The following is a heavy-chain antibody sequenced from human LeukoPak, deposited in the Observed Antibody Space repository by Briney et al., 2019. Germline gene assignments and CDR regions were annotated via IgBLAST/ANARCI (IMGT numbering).Heavy chain of an antibody. D-gene: IGHD6-6*01. CDR3: AYSSSSGYYGMDV. J-gene: IGHJ6*02. Sequence: SETLSLTCTVSGGSISSYYWSWIRQPPGKGLEWIGYIYYSGSTNYNPSLKSRVIMSVDTSKNQFSLKLTSVTAADTAVYYCAYSSSSGYYGMDVWGQGTTVTVSS. V-gene: IGHV4-59*12. CDR2: IYYSGST. CDR1: GGSISSYY.